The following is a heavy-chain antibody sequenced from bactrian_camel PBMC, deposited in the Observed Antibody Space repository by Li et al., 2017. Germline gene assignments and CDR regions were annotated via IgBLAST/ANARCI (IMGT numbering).Heavy chain of an antibody. Sequence: VQLVESGGGLVQPGGSLRLSCSTSGFTFSTRGMSWVRQAPGKGLEWVSLISSGGSTLYADSVKGRFTISKDNANNTLFLQLNSLKTEDTAMYYCAKGYATYVSAADYWGQGTQVTVS. CDR2: LISSGGST. D-gene: IGHD4*01. CDR3: AKGYATYVSAADY. V-gene: IGHV3S40*01. CDR1: GFTFSTRG. J-gene: IGHJ4*01.